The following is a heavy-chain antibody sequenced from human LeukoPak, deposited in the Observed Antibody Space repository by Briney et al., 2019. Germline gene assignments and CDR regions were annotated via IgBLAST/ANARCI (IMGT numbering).Heavy chain of an antibody. V-gene: IGHV4-4*02. CDR1: GGSISSSNW. CDR2: IYHSGST. D-gene: IGHD5-12*01. Sequence: SETLSLTCAVSGGSISSSNWWSWVRQPPGKGLEWIGEIYHSGSTNYNPSLKSRVTISVDKSKNQFSLKLSSVTAADTAVYYCAGVVAVATFWDTPGLELDYRGQGTLVTVSS. CDR3: AGVVAVATFWDTPGLELDY. J-gene: IGHJ4*02.